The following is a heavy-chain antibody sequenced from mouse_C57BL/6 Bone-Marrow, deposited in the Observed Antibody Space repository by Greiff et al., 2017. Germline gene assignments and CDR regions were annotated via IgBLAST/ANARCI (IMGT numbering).Heavy chain of an antibody. J-gene: IGHJ2*01. V-gene: IGHV14-4*01. D-gene: IGHD1-1*01. Sequence: VQLQQSGAELVRPGASVKLSCTASGFNIKDDYMNWVKQRPEQGLEWIGWIDPENGDTEYASKFQGKATITADTSSNTAYLQLSSLTSEDTAVYYCTTSFITTVVVDYWGQGTTLTVSS. CDR3: TTSFITTVVVDY. CDR2: IDPENGDT. CDR1: GFNIKDDY.